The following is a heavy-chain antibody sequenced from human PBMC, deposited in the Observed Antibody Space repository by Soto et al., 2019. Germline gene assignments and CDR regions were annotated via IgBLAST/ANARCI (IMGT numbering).Heavy chain of an antibody. CDR1: GFPFSSYA. V-gene: IGHV3-23*01. CDR2: ISGSGGST. D-gene: IGHD3-10*01. J-gene: IGHJ4*02. CDR3: AKVHGSGSYNNFPDY. Sequence: EVQLLESGGGLVQPGGSLGLSCAASGFPFSSYAMTWVRQAPGKGLEWVSLISGSGGSTYYADSVKGRFTISRDNSRDTLYLLMNSLRAEDTAVYYCAKVHGSGSYNNFPDYWGQGTLVTVAS.